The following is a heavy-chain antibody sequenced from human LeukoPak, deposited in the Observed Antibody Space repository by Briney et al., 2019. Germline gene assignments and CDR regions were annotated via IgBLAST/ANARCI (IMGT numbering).Heavy chain of an antibody. V-gene: IGHV1-69*05. CDR2: IIPIFGTA. J-gene: IGHJ4*02. CDR1: GGTFSSYA. D-gene: IGHD3-3*01. Sequence: SVTVSCKASGGTFSSYAISWVRQAPGQGLEWMGGIIPIFGTANYAQKFQGRVTITTDESTSTAYMELSSLRSEDTAVYYCARTNDFWSGYSSHDYWGQGTLVTVSS. CDR3: ARTNDFWSGYSSHDY.